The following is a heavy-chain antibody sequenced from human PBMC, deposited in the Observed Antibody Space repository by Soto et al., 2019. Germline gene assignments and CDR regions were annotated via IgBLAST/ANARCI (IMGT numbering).Heavy chain of an antibody. V-gene: IGHV3-33*01. CDR1: GFTLSSYG. D-gene: IGHD3-22*01. CDR3: ARDPDDSSDDAFDI. J-gene: IGHJ3*02. CDR2: IWYDGSNQ. Sequence: QVQLVESGGGVVQPGRSLRLSCAASGFTLSSYGMHWVRQAPGKGLEWVAVIWYDGSNQYYADSVKGRFTISRDNSMNTLYLQMNSLRTEDRAVYYCARDPDDSSDDAFDIWGQGTMVTVSS.